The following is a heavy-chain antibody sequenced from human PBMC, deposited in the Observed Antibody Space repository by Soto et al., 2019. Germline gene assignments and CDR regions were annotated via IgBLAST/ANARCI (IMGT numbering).Heavy chain of an antibody. CDR2: INHSGST. V-gene: IGHV4-34*01. D-gene: IGHD3-3*01. CDR1: GGSFSGYY. Sequence: PSETLSLTCAVYGGSFSGYYWSWIRQPPGKGLEWIGEINHSGSTNYNPSLKSRVTISVDTSKNQFSLKLSSVTAADTAVYYCARGRAEITILGGVTPADYGMDVWGQGTTVTVSS. CDR3: ARGRAEITILGGVTPADYGMDV. J-gene: IGHJ6*02.